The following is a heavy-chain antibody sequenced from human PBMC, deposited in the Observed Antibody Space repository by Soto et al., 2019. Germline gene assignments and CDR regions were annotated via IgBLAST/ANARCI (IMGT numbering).Heavy chain of an antibody. CDR1: GGSISSYY. V-gene: IGHV4-59*01. D-gene: IGHD6-19*01. CDR3: ARAEGGWQIHSKSFDY. Sequence: SETLSLTCTVSGGSISSYYWSWIRQPPGKGLEWIGYIYYSGSTNYNPSLKSRVTISVDTSKNQFSLKLSSVTAADTAVYYCARAEGGWQIHSKSFDYWGQGTLVTVSS. J-gene: IGHJ4*02. CDR2: IYYSGST.